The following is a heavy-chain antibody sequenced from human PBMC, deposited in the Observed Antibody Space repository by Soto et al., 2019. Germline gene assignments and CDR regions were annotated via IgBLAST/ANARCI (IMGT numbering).Heavy chain of an antibody. CDR2: ISYDGSNK. CDR1: GFTFSSYG. J-gene: IGHJ6*03. Sequence: QVQLVESGGGVVQPGRSLRLSCAASGFTFSSYGMHWVRQAPGKGLEWVAVISYDGSNKYYADSVKGRFTISRDNSKNTLYLQMNSLRAEDTAVCYCAKGAAMSHYYYYYYMDVWGKGTTVTVSS. CDR3: AKGAAMSHYYYYYYMDV. D-gene: IGHD2-2*01. V-gene: IGHV3-30*18.